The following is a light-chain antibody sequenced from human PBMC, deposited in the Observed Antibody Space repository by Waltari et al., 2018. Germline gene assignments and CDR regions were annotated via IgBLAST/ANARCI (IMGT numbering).Light chain of an antibody. V-gene: IGLV3-21*01. J-gene: IGLJ2*01. CDR1: DIGSKS. Sequence: SFVLTQPPSVSVAPGKTARITCGGNDIGSKSVNWYQQKPGQAPLLVIYYDSDRPSGIPDLLSGSNSGNTATLTISRVEAVDEADYYCQVWDSYGDHLVVFGGGTNLSVV. CDR2: YDS. CDR3: QVWDSYGDHLVV.